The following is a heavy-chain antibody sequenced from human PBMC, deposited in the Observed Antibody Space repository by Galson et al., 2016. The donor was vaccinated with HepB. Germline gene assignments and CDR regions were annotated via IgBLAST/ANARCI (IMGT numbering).Heavy chain of an antibody. V-gene: IGHV3-64D*09. D-gene: IGHD3-16*01. J-gene: IGHJ3*02. Sequence: SLRLSCAASGFTFSSYAMHWARQALGKGLEYVSAISSNGGSTYYADSVKGRFTISRDNSKNTLYLQMSSLRAEDTAVYYCARDGGIPGAAFDIWGQGTMVTVSS. CDR3: ARDGGIPGAAFDI. CDR2: ISSNGGST. CDR1: GFTFSSYA.